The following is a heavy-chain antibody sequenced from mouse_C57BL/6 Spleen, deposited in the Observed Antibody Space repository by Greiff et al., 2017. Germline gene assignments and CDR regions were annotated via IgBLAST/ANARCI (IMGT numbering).Heavy chain of an antibody. J-gene: IGHJ3*01. CDR3: ARDDYDAWFAY. CDR2: IDPNSGGT. CDR1: GYTFTSYW. D-gene: IGHD2-4*01. Sequence: QVQLQQPGAELVKPGASVKLSCKASGYTFTSYWMHWVKQRPGRGLEWIGRIDPNSGGTKYNEKFKSKATLTVDKPSSTAYMQLSSLISEDSAVYYCARDDYDAWFAYWGQGTLVTVSA. V-gene: IGHV1-72*01.